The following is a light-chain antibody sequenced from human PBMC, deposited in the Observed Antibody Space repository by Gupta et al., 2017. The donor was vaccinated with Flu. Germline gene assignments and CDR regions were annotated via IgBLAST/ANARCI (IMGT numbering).Light chain of an antibody. CDR2: GAS. Sequence: DIQMTQSPSSLSASIGDRVSIACRASHDISRFLAWFQQKPGKAPKSLIYGASFFRAGVPSRFSDSGSATDFNLTSNGRQDEDFANYCCHQDKTWYTFGQGTALEIK. CDR1: HDISRF. V-gene: IGKV1-16*01. J-gene: IGKJ2*01. CDR3: HQDKTWYT.